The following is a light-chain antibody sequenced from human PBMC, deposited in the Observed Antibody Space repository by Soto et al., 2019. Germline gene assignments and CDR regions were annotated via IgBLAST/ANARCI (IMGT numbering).Light chain of an antibody. V-gene: IGKV1-12*01. CDR1: QGISSW. J-gene: IGKJ1*01. Sequence: DIQMTQSASSVSASLGDRVTITCRASQGISSWLAWYQQKPGKAPKLLIYASSTLQSGVPSRFSGSGSGTDFTLIISSLQTEDFATYYCLRDYNYPWTFGQGTKVDI. CDR3: LRDYNYPWT. CDR2: ASS.